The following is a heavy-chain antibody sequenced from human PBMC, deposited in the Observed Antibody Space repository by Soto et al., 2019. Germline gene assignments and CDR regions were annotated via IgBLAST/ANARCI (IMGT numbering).Heavy chain of an antibody. D-gene: IGHD5-18*01. CDR1: GFTFSDYY. V-gene: IGHV3-11*01. CDR2: ISSSGSTI. J-gene: IGHJ4*02. Sequence: GGSLRLSCAASGFTFSDYYMSWIRQAPGKGLEWVSYISSSGSTIYYADSVKGRFTISRDNAKNSLYLQMNSLRAEDTAVYYCARAAYSYGFRLLFDYWGQGTLVTVSS. CDR3: ARAAYSYGFRLLFDY.